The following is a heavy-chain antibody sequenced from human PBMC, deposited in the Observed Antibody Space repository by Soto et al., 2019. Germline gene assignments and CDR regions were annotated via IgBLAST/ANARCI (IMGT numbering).Heavy chain of an antibody. V-gene: IGHV3-23*01. J-gene: IGHJ4*02. D-gene: IGHD3-3*01. CDR1: GFTFHTYA. CDR2: ILGSGGT. CDR3: AKARQPDGFWPFDH. Sequence: EVQLLESGGGLVQPGGSLRLSCAASGFTFHTYAMSWVRQTPGKGLEWISGILGSGGTYYADSVKGRFTISRDNSKNTLYLQMNSLGAEDTAMYYCAKARQPDGFWPFDHWGQGTLITVSS.